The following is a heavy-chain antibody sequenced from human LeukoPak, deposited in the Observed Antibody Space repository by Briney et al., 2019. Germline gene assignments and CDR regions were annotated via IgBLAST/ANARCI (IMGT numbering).Heavy chain of an antibody. D-gene: IGHD3-22*01. Sequence: ASVKVSCKASGGTFSSYAISWVRQAPGQGLEWMGWISAYNGNTNYAQKLQGRVTMTTDTSTSTAYMELRSLRSDDTAVYYCARDPGNYYDSSGYYYETTFDYWGQGILVTVSS. CDR1: GGTFSSYA. V-gene: IGHV1-18*01. CDR2: ISAYNGNT. J-gene: IGHJ4*02. CDR3: ARDPGNYYDSSGYYYETTFDY.